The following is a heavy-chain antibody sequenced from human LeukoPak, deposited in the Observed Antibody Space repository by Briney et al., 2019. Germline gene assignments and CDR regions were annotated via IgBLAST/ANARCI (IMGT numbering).Heavy chain of an antibody. D-gene: IGHD3-10*01. V-gene: IGHV4-59*11. J-gene: IGHJ4*02. CDR2: IYYSGST. Sequence: SETLSLTCTVSGGSISIHYWSWIRQPPGKGLEWIGYIYYSGSTNYNPSLKSRVTISVDTSKNQFSLKLSSVTAADTAVYYCARVRVLRGVTFDYWGQGTLVTASS. CDR3: ARVRVLRGVTFDY. CDR1: GGSISIHY.